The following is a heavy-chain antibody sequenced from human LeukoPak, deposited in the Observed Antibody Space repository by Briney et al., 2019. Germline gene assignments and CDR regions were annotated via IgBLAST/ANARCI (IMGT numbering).Heavy chain of an antibody. CDR1: GAAASGLTFSGYA. Sequence: GGSLRLSCAASGAAASGLTFSGYAMHWVRQAPGKGPEWVSGISWNSGSIGYADSVKGRFTISRDNAKNSLYLQMNSLRAEDTALYYCARGQQLVESFDYWGQGTLVTVSS. CDR3: ARGQQLVESFDY. CDR2: ISWNSGSI. D-gene: IGHD6-13*01. J-gene: IGHJ4*02. V-gene: IGHV3-9*01.